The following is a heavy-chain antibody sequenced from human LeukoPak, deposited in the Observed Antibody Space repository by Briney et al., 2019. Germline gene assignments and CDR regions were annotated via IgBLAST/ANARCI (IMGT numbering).Heavy chain of an antibody. D-gene: IGHD1-26*01. V-gene: IGHV3-23*01. CDR1: GFTFSSYA. Sequence: PGGSLRLSCAASGFTFSSYAMSWFRQAPGKGLEWVSAISGSGGSTYYADSVKGRFTISRDNSKNTLYMQMNSLRAEDTAVYYCAKDSGSYHPEYFQHWGQGTLVTVSS. CDR3: AKDSGSYHPEYFQH. CDR2: ISGSGGST. J-gene: IGHJ1*01.